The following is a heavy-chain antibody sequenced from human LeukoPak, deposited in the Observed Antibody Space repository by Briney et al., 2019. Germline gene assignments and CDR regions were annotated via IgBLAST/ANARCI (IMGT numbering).Heavy chain of an antibody. CDR2: IKQDGSEK. J-gene: IGHJ4*02. CDR3: ASGWQLSALDY. Sequence: GGSLRLSCAASGFTFSSYWMSWVRQAPGKGLEWVANIKQDGSEKYYVDSVKGRFTISRDNAKNSLYPQMNSLRAEDTAVYYCASGWQLSALDYWGQGTLVTVSS. D-gene: IGHD2-15*01. V-gene: IGHV3-7*01. CDR1: GFTFSSYW.